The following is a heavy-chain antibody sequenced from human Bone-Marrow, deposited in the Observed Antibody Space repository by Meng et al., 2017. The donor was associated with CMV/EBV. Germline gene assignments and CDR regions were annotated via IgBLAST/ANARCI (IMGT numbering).Heavy chain of an antibody. CDR1: GSTSSYYA. V-gene: IGHV3-30*04. J-gene: IGHJ4*02. Sequence: SMKISYAASGSTSSYYAMHWLHHAPVKGQEWVAVIAYDGSNKYDADSVKGRFTISRDNSKNTLNLQSNSLRDEDTAVYYWAKYQNSYQLLYSRGGFDYSGQGTLVTVSS. CDR3: AKYQNSYQLLYSRGGFDY. CDR2: IAYDGSNK. D-gene: IGHD2-2*02.